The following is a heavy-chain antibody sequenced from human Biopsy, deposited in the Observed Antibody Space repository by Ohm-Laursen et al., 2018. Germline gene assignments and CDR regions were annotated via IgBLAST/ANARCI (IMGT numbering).Heavy chain of an antibody. CDR3: ARRGSGGRSFDH. CDR2: ISDSGST. V-gene: IGHV4-59*08. D-gene: IGHD2-15*01. J-gene: IGHJ4*02. CDR1: GGSISSFY. Sequence: SETLSLTCAVSGGSISSFYWTWIRHPPGKGPEWIGDISDSGSTNYKPSLKSRVIISVDTSKNQFSLNLSSVTAADTAVYYCARRGSGGRSFDHWGQGTLVTVSS.